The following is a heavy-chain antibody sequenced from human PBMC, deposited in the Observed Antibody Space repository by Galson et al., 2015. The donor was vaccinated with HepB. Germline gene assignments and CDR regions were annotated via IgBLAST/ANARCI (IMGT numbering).Heavy chain of an antibody. V-gene: IGHV2-5*02. D-gene: IGHD6-13*01. CDR2: IYWDDDK. J-gene: IGHJ4*02. CDR1: GFSLSTSGVG. Sequence: PALVKPTQTLTLTCTFSGFSLSTSGVGVGWIRQPPGKALEWLALIYWDDDKRYSPSLKSRLTITKDTSKNQVVLTMTNMDPVDTATYYCAHINLGHSSSWYTPFDYWGQGTLVTVSS. CDR3: AHINLGHSSSWYTPFDY.